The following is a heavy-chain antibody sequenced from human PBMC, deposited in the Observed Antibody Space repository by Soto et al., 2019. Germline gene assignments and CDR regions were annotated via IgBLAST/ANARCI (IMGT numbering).Heavy chain of an antibody. V-gene: IGHV4-31*03. CDR1: GASISSGGYY. J-gene: IGHJ5*02. CDR2: MYYSGTT. CDR3: ARLGSCSNTDCGPVGP. Sequence: QVQLQESGPGLVKLSQTLSLTCTVSGASISSGGYYWSWIRQHPGKGLAWIGYMYYSGTTYYNPSLKSRVTRSLDTSKNQFSLKMSSVTAADTAVYYCARLGSCSNTDCGPVGPWGQGILVTVSS. D-gene: IGHD2-2*01.